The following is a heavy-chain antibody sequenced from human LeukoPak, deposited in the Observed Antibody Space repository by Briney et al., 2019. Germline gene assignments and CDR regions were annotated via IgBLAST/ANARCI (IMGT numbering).Heavy chain of an antibody. CDR1: GGSINSGSYY. Sequence: SETLSLTCTVSGGSINSGSYYWTWIRQPAGKGLEWIGRIYTSGSTNYSPALKSRVTISLDTSKNQFSLKLSSVTAADTAVYYCARGAGNFLSGLVNSRRYFDYWGQGTLVTVSS. CDR3: ARGAGNFLSGLVNSRRYFDY. D-gene: IGHD3/OR15-3a*01. CDR2: IYTSGST. V-gene: IGHV4-61*02. J-gene: IGHJ4*02.